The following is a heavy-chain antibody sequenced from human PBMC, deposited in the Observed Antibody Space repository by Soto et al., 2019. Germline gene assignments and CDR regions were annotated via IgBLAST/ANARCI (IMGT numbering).Heavy chain of an antibody. J-gene: IGHJ3*01. CDR3: ARGRDGGIDAFDL. CDR2: IYHSGST. D-gene: IGHD2-15*01. Sequence: QVQLQESGPGLVKPSQTLSLTCIVSGGSISSSGYYWSWIRQHPGTGLEWIGYIYHSGSTSYNPSLKSRITISVDTSKKQFSLHLSSVTAADTAVYYCARGRDGGIDAFDLWGQGTMVTVSS. CDR1: GGSISSSGYY. V-gene: IGHV4-31*03.